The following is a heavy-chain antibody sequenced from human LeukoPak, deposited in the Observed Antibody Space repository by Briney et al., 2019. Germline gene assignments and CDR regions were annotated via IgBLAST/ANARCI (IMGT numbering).Heavy chain of an antibody. CDR2: IKQDGSEK. D-gene: IGHD3-3*01. J-gene: IGHJ4*02. Sequence: PGGSLRLSCAASGFTFSSYWMSWVRQAPGKGLEWVANIKQDGSEKYYVDSVKGRFTISRDNAKNSLYLQTNSLRAEDTAVYYCARDRITIFGVVISDGFDYWGQGTLVTVSS. CDR3: ARDRITIFGVVISDGFDY. V-gene: IGHV3-7*01. CDR1: GFTFSSYW.